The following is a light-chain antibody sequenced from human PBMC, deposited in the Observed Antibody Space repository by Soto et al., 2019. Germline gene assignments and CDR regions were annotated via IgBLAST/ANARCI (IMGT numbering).Light chain of an antibody. J-gene: IGLJ3*02. CDR2: SNN. CDR3: AAWDDSLNGPK. CDR1: SSNIGSNT. V-gene: IGLV1-44*01. Sequence: QSVLTQPPSASGTPGQRVTISCSGSSSNIGSNTVNWYQQLPGTAPKLLIYSNNQRPSGVPDRFSGSKSGTSASLAISGLQSEDEADYYCAAWDDSLNGPKFGGGTKVTAL.